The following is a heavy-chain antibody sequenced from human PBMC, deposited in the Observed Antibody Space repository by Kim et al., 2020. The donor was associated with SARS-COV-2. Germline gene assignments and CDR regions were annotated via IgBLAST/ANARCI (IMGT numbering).Heavy chain of an antibody. D-gene: IGHD3-22*01. CDR2: INPTGSRT. J-gene: IGHJ5*02. CDR1: GYTFTHYY. CDR3: ARATYSDSSDFYASGVNWFDP. V-gene: IGHV1-46*01. Sequence: ASVKVSCKASGYTFTHYYIHWVRQAPGQGLEWMGAINPTGSRTSYAQKFQGRVTMTPDTSTSTVSMELSSLRSEDTAVYYCARATYSDSSDFYASGVNWFDPWGQGTLVTVSS.